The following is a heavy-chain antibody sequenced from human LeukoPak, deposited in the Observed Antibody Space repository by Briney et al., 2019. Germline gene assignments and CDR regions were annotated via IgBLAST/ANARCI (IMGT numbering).Heavy chain of an antibody. V-gene: IGHV1-69*05. CDR3: AKGDWYRGLTGYFDL. CDR2: IIPIFGTA. CDR1: GGTFSSYA. Sequence: SVKVSCKASGGTFSSYAISWVRQAPGQGLEWMGGIIPIFGTANYAQKFQGRVTITTDESTSTAYMELSSLRSEDTAVYFCAKGDWYRGLTGYFDLWGRGTLVTVSS. D-gene: IGHD3/OR15-3a*01. J-gene: IGHJ2*01.